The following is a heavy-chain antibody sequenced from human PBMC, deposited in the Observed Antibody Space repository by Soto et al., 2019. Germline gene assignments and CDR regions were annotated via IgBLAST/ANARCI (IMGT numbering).Heavy chain of an antibody. D-gene: IGHD2-15*01. CDR2: ISGSGGST. CDR1: GFTFSSYT. J-gene: IGHJ5*02. CDR3: AKELPINRGALDDWFDP. Sequence: WGSLRLSCAASGFTFSSYTMSWVRQPPGKGLEWVSAISGSGGSTYYADSVRGRFTISRDNSKNTLYLQMNSLRAEDTAVYYCAKELPINRGALDDWFDPWGQGTLVTVSS. V-gene: IGHV3-23*01.